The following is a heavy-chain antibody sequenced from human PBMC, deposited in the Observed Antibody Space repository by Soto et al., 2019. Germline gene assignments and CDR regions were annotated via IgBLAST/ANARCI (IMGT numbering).Heavy chain of an antibody. CDR2: IRSSGGST. CDR3: AKGDRGYCSGGSCYLGDY. J-gene: IGHJ4*02. V-gene: IGHV3-23*01. D-gene: IGHD2-15*01. CDR1: GFTFSNYA. Sequence: EVQLLESGGGLVQPGGSLRLSCVVSGFTFSNYAMSWVRQAPGKGLEWVSGIRSSGGSTYYADSVKGRFTISRDNSKNTXXLQMNSRRAEDTAIYYCAKGDRGYCSGGSCYLGDYWGQGALVTVSS.